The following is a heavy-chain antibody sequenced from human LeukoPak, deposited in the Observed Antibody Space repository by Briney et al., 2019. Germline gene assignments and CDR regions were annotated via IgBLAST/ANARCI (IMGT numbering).Heavy chain of an antibody. CDR2: ISSSSSYI. V-gene: IGHV3-21*01. CDR1: GFTFSSYS. J-gene: IGHJ4*02. Sequence: GGSLRLSCAASGFTFSSYSMNWVRQAPGKGLEWVSSISSSSSYIYYADSVKGRFTISRDNAKNSLYLQMNSLRAEDTAVYYCARAHPEYSSSWYGRPSPLFDYWGQGTLVTVSS. D-gene: IGHD6-13*01. CDR3: ARAHPEYSSSWYGRPSPLFDY.